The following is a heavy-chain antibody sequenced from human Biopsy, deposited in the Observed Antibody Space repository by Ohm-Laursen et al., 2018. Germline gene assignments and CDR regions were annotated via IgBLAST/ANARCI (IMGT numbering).Heavy chain of an antibody. CDR3: ARDFNYDGGGSFNFDY. CDR2: MNPNSGNT. D-gene: IGHD3-22*01. J-gene: IGHJ4*02. CDR1: GGTFTNYA. Sequence: ASVKVSCKASGGTFTNYAISWVRQAPGQGLEWMGWMNPNSGNTGYAQKFQGRVTMTRNTSISTAYMELSSLTSVDTAVYYCARDFNYDGGGSFNFDYWGQGTLVTVSS. V-gene: IGHV1-8*02.